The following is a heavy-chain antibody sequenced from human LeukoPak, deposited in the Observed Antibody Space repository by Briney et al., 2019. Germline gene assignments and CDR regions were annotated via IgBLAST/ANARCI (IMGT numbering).Heavy chain of an antibody. Sequence: GGSLRLSCAASGFTFRSYGMHWVRQAPGKGLEWVAVISYDGSNKYYADSVKGRFTISRDNSKNTLYLQMNSLRAEDTAVYYCAKYRQGIAEHFDYWGQGTLVTVSS. V-gene: IGHV3-30*18. CDR2: ISYDGSNK. CDR1: GFTFRSYG. CDR3: AKYRQGIAEHFDY. D-gene: IGHD6-13*01. J-gene: IGHJ4*02.